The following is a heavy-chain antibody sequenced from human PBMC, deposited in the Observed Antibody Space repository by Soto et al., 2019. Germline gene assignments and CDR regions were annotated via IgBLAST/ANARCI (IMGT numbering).Heavy chain of an antibody. V-gene: IGHV1-69*01. J-gene: IGHJ4*02. CDR2: IIPIFGTA. CDR3: ARLLAGGGEGVFDY. Sequence: QVQLVQSGAEVKKPGSSVKVSCKASGGTFSSYAISWVRQAPGQGLEWMGGIIPIFGTANYAQKFQGRVTITADESTSTAYMELSSLRSEDTAVYYCARLLAGGGEGVFDYWGQGTLVTVSS. CDR1: GGTFSSYA. D-gene: IGHD6-19*01.